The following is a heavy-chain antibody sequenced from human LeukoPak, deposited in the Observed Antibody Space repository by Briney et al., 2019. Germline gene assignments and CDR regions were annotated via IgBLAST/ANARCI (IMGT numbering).Heavy chain of an antibody. CDR1: GFTFRSYS. CDR2: ISSSSSYI. J-gene: IGHJ4*02. CDR3: ARGASRADY. Sequence: GGSLRLSCAASGFTFRSYSMNWVRQAPGKRPEWVSSISSSSSYIYYADSVKGRFTISRDNAKNSLYLQMNSLRAEDTALYYCARGASRADYWGQGTLVTVSS. V-gene: IGHV3-21*01.